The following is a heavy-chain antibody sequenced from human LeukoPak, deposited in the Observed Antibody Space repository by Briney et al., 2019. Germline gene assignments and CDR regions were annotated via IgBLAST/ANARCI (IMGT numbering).Heavy chain of an antibody. Sequence: GGSLRLSCAASGFTFDDYAMHWVRQAPGKGLEWVSSISWNSGSIGYADSVKGRFTISRDNAKNSLYLQMNSLRAEDTALYYCAKAPGIVGATGAFDIWGQETMVTVSS. CDR1: GFTFDDYA. J-gene: IGHJ3*02. D-gene: IGHD1-26*01. V-gene: IGHV3-9*01. CDR3: AKAPGIVGATGAFDI. CDR2: ISWNSGSI.